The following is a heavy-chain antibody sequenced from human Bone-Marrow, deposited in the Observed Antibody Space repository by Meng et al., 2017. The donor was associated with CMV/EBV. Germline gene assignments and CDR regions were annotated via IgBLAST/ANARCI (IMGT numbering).Heavy chain of an antibody. CDR3: ARGSYRTDYYFDY. V-gene: IGHV1-46*01. D-gene: IGHD3-10*01. CDR2: INPSGGST. J-gene: IGHJ4*02. CDR1: GYTFTSYY. Sequence: ASVKISCKASGYTFTSYYMHWVRQAPGQGLELMGIINPSGGSTSYAQKSQGRVTMTRDTSTSTVYMELSSLRSEDTAVYYCARGSYRTDYYFDYWGQGTLVTVSS.